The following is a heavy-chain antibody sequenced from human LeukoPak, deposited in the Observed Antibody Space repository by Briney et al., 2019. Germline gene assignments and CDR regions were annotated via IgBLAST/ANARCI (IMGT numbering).Heavy chain of an antibody. J-gene: IGHJ5*02. CDR1: GYTLTELS. CDR3: ARNIVVVPAAKGWFDP. D-gene: IGHD2-2*01. CDR2: FDPEDGET. Sequence: GASVKVSCKVSGYTLTELSMHWVRQAPGKGLEWMGGFDPEDGETIYAQKFQGRVTITADESTSTAYMELSSLRSEDTAVYYCARNIVVVPAAKGWFDPWGQGTLVTVSS. V-gene: IGHV1-24*01.